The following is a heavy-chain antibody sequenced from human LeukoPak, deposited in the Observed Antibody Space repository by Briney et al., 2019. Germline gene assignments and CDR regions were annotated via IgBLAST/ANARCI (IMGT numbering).Heavy chain of an antibody. CDR1: GGSISSGGYY. CDR3: ARGHKSSVGATWRNAFDI. CDR2: IYSSGST. J-gene: IGHJ3*02. D-gene: IGHD1-26*01. V-gene: IGHV4-61*08. Sequence: PSQTLSLTCTVSGGSISSGGYYWSWIRQPPGKGLEWIGYIYSSGSTNYNPSLKSRVTISVDTSKNQFSLKLSCVTGTDTAVYYCARGHKSSVGATWRNAFDIWSQGTRVTVSS.